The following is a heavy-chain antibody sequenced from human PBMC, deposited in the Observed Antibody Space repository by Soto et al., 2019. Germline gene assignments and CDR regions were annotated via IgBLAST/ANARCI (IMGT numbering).Heavy chain of an antibody. D-gene: IGHD1-20*01. J-gene: IGHJ4*02. CDR1: GGSISSSSYY. CDR3: AVLNNFHMRDYLFN. CDR2: IYYSGTT. Sequence: PSETLSLTCTVSGGSISSSSYYWGWIRQPPGKGLEWIGSIYYSGTTYYNPSLKSRVTISVDTSKNQFSLKLRSVTAADTAVNYCAVLNNFHMRDYLFNWAQGARVTVSS. V-gene: IGHV4-39*01.